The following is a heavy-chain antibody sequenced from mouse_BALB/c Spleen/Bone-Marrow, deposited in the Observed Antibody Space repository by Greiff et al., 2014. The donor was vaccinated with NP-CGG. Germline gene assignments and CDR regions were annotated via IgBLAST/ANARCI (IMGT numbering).Heavy chain of an antibody. J-gene: IGHJ3*01. D-gene: IGHD2-14*01. CDR1: GFNIKDTY. V-gene: IGHV14-3*02. CDR3: ATYYRYDRRFAY. Sequence: VHVEQSGAELVKPGASVKLSCTASGFNIKDTYMHWVKQRPEQGLEWIGRIDPANGNTKYDPKFQGKATITADTSSNTAYLQLSSLTSEDTAVYYCATYYRYDRRFAYWGQGTLVTVSA. CDR2: IDPANGNT.